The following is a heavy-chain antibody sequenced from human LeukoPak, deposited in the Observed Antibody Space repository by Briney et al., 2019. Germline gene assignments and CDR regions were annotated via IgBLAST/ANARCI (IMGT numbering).Heavy chain of an antibody. Sequence: ASXKVSCKASGYTFTGYYMHWVRQARGRGLEWMGRISPKSGGTNYAQKFQGRVTMTRDTSISTAYMELSRLRSDDTAVYYCARGSYVWGSYRDDYWGQGTLVTVSS. CDR1: GYTFTGYY. J-gene: IGHJ4*02. CDR3: ARGSYVWGSYRDDY. CDR2: ISPKSGGT. V-gene: IGHV1-2*06. D-gene: IGHD3-16*02.